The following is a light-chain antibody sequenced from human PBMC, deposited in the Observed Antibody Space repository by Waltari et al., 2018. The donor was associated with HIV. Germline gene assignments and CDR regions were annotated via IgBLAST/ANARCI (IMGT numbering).Light chain of an antibody. J-gene: IGLJ1*01. V-gene: IGLV2-14*01. CDR1: SSAVGGYAY. Sequence: QSALTQPAAVSGSPGQWITISCTGTSSAVGGYAYVSWYQQHPGKAPNHMMSDVSNRPSGVSNRFSGAKSGTTASLSSSGLQDEDDADDCCSSYTKGASLRVFGSGTTVTGL. CDR2: DVS. CDR3: SSYTKGASLRV.